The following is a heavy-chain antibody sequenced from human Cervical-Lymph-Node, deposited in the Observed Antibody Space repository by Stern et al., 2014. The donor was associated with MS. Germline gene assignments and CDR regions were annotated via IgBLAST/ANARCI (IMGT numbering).Heavy chain of an antibody. CDR1: GYSFTANW. Sequence: EMQLVESGAEVKKPGESLKISCKGSGYSFTANWIAWVRQMPGKGLAWMGIIYPGDSDHRYNPSFQGQVTIAADKSISTAYLKWSSLKASDTAMYYCARDYGDYAFDYWGQGTLVTVSS. J-gene: IGHJ4*02. V-gene: IGHV5-51*01. D-gene: IGHD4-17*01. CDR3: ARDYGDYAFDY. CDR2: IYPGDSDH.